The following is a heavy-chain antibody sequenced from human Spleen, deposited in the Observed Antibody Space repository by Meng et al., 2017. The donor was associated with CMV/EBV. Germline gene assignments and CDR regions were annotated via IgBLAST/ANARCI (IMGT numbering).Heavy chain of an antibody. CDR2: INPNSGDT. Sequence: ASVKVSCKASGYKLTDYYTHWVRQAPGQGLEWMGWINPNSGDTHYAQRFQGRVTMTRDTSISMFHMEMRGLTYDDTAIYYCAREGYSAFDHWGQGTLVTVSS. CDR1: GYKLTDYY. J-gene: IGHJ4*02. V-gene: IGHV1-2*02. CDR3: AREGYSAFDH. D-gene: IGHD3-16*02.